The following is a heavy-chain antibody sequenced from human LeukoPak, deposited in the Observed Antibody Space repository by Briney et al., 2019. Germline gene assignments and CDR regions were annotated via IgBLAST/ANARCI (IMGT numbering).Heavy chain of an antibody. J-gene: IGHJ4*02. Sequence: GGSLRLSCAASGFTFSSYGMHWVRQAPGKGLEWVAVIWYDGSNKYYADSVKGRFTISRDNSKNTLYLQMNSLRAEDTAVYYSARERGCRSGSYFDYWGQGTLVTVSS. CDR2: IWYDGSNK. CDR1: GFTFSSYG. CDR3: ARERGCRSGSYFDY. D-gene: IGHD1-26*01. V-gene: IGHV3-33*01.